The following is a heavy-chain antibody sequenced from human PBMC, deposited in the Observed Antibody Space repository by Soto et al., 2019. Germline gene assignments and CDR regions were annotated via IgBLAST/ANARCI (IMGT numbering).Heavy chain of an antibody. Sequence: LSLTGTVSGASITGSSYWSWIRQPAGKGLEWIGRFSLSGTTNYNPSLRSRVTMSADVSKNQFSLRLTSVTAADTALYYCARGMTPPGAPAWYYFDSWGQGTLVTVSS. J-gene: IGHJ4*02. CDR1: GASITGSSY. V-gene: IGHV4-61*02. CDR2: FSLSGTT. D-gene: IGHD2-8*02. CDR3: ARGMTPPGAPAWYYFDS.